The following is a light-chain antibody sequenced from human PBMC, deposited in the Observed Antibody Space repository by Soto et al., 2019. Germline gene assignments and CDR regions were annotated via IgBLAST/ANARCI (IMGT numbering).Light chain of an antibody. J-gene: IGKJ1*01. Sequence: DIAMTQSPSSLSASVGDRVTITCRASQGVSINLNWYQQKPGRAPKVLIYAASNLQSGVPSRFSGHGSGTDFTLTISSLQPDDFATYYCQHTYNIPWTFGQGTKVEIK. CDR1: QGVSIN. V-gene: IGKV1-39*01. CDR3: QHTYNIPWT. CDR2: AAS.